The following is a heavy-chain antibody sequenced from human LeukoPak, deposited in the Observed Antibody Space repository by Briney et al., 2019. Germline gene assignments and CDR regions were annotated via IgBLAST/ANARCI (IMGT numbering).Heavy chain of an antibody. J-gene: IGHJ4*02. CDR3: AKDLHGAYSSDC. V-gene: IGHV3-30*02. CDR1: GFTFNNFG. CDR2: IGYEGVHK. Sequence: GGSLRLSCAASGFTFNNFGMHWVRQAPGKGLEWVSFIGYEGVHKYYADSVKGRFTISKDNSKATLYLQMNSLRPEDTAVYYCAKDLHGAYSSDCWGQGTLVTVFS. D-gene: IGHD4/OR15-4a*01.